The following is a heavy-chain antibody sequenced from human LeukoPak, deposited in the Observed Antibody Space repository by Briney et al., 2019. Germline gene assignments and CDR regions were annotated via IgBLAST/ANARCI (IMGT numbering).Heavy chain of an antibody. J-gene: IGHJ4*02. V-gene: IGHV1-24*01. CDR1: GYTLTELS. CDR2: FDPEDGET. CDR3: AKDQGLRFLEWLTDFDY. D-gene: IGHD3-3*01. Sequence: ASVKVSCKVSGYTLTELSMHWVRQAPGKGLEWMGGFDPEDGETIYAQKFQGRVTMTEDTSTDTAYMELSSLRSEDTAVYYCAKDQGLRFLEWLTDFDYWGQGTLVTVSS.